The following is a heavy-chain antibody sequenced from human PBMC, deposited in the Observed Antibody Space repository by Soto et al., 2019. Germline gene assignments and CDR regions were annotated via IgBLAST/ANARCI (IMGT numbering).Heavy chain of an antibody. V-gene: IGHV3-23*01. CDR1: GFTFSSYA. D-gene: IGHD1-1*01. CDR2: ISGSGGST. J-gene: IGHJ6*02. CDR3: AKERKQQVVYYYYGMDV. Sequence: GGSLRLSCAASGFTFSSYAMSWVRQAPGKGLEWVSAISGSGGSTYYADSVKGRFTISRDNSKNTLYLQMNSLRAEDTAVYYCAKERKQQVVYYYYGMDVWGQGTTVTVSS.